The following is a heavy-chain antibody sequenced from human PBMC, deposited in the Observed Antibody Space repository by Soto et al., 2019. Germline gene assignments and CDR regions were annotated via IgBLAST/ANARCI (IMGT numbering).Heavy chain of an antibody. CDR1: GFTFSSYA. J-gene: IGHJ6*02. CDR2: ISGSGGST. V-gene: IGHV3-23*01. Sequence: VSLRLSCAASGFTFSSYAMSWVRQAPGKGLEWVSAISGSGGSTYYADSVKGRFTISRDNSKNTLHLQMNSLRAEDTAVYYCAKRYYDSSGYYPWYYYYGMDVWGQGTRVTVSS. CDR3: AKRYYDSSGYYPWYYYYGMDV. D-gene: IGHD3-22*01.